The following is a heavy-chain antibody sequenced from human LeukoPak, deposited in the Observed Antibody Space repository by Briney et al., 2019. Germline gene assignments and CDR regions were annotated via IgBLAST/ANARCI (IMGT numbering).Heavy chain of an antibody. D-gene: IGHD5-24*01. Sequence: HPGGSLRLSCAVSGFTVTWNFMSWVRQSPGKGLEWVSVLYSGGRTVYADYVKGRFTISRDNSKETLYLQMNSLTAEDTAVYYCAKAGVELATISPFDIWGQGTMVTVSS. CDR1: GFTVTWNF. V-gene: IGHV3-66*01. CDR2: LYSGGRT. J-gene: IGHJ3*02. CDR3: AKAGVELATISPFDI.